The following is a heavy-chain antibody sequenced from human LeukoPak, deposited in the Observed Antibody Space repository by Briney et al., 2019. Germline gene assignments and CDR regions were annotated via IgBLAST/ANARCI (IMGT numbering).Heavy chain of an antibody. V-gene: IGHV4-39*01. Sequence: PSETLPLTCTVSGGSISSSSYYWGWIRQPPGKGLEWIGSIYYSGSTYYNPSLKSRVTIPVDTSKNQFSLKLSSVTAADTAVYYCASDDPLRAFDIWGQGTMVTVSS. CDR3: ASDDPLRAFDI. D-gene: IGHD3-10*01. J-gene: IGHJ3*02. CDR1: GGSISSSSYY. CDR2: IYYSGST.